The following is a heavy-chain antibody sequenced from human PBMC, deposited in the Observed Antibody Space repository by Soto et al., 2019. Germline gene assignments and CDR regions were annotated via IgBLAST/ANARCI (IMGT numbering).Heavy chain of an antibody. V-gene: IGHV4-59*08. CDR2: IYYSGST. J-gene: IGHJ5*02. D-gene: IGHD6-13*01. CDR3: ARPRAAAGRGGWFDP. CDR1: GGSISDYY. Sequence: QVQLQESGPGLVKPSETLSLTCTVSGGSISDYYWGWIRQTPGKGLEWIGNIYYSGSTNYNPSLNSRASISVDTSKNQLPLRLRSVTAADAAVYYCARPRAAAGRGGWFDPWGQGTQVTVSS.